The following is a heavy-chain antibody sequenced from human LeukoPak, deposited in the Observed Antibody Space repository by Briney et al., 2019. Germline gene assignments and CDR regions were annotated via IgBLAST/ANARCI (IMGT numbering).Heavy chain of an antibody. J-gene: IGHJ4*02. Sequence: GASVKDSRKASGYTFTGYYMHWVRQAPGQGLEWMGWINPNSGGTNYAQKFQGRVTMTRDTSISTAYMELSRLRSDDTAVYYCARALYYTPLHYWGQGTLVTVSS. V-gene: IGHV1-2*02. CDR3: ARALYYTPLHY. CDR2: INPNSGGT. CDR1: GYTFTGYY. D-gene: IGHD3-10*01.